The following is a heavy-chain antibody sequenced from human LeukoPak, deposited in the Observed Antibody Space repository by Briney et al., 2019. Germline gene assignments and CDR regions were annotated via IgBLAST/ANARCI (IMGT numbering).Heavy chain of an antibody. CDR1: GGTLSRYA. D-gene: IGHD1-26*01. CDR2: IIPIFGTA. J-gene: IGHJ4*02. V-gene: IGHV1-69*06. Sequence: SVKVSCKASGGTLSRYAISWVRQAPGQGLEWMGGIIPIFGTANYAQKFQGRVTITADKSTSTAYMELSSLRSEDTAVYYCARGGGSYRYYFDYWGQGTLVTVSS. CDR3: ARGGGSYRYYFDY.